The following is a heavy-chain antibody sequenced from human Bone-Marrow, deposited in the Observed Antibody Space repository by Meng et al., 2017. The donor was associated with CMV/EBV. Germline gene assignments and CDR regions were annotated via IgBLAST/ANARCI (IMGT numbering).Heavy chain of an antibody. V-gene: IGHV3-9*01. D-gene: IGHD2-2*01. Sequence: SLKISCTASGFTFDDYAMHWVRQIPGKGLEWVSGISWNSRTTDYADSVKGRFTVSRDNAKNSLYLHMNNLRAEDTAFYYCAKDTGVVVPAANQGFDYWAQGTLVTVSS. J-gene: IGHJ4*02. CDR1: GFTFDDYA. CDR2: ISWNSRTT. CDR3: AKDTGVVVPAANQGFDY.